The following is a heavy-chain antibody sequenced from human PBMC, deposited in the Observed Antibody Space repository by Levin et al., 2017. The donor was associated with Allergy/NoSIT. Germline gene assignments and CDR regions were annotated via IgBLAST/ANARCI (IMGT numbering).Heavy chain of an antibody. CDR1: GGTFSSYA. V-gene: IGHV1-69*06. CDR3: ARDLAPQFREVLGGYYYYMDV. Sequence: SVKVSCKASGGTFSSYAISWVRQAPGQGLEWMGGIIPIFGTANYAQKFQGRVTITADKSTSTAYMELSSLRSEDTAVYYCARDLAPQFREVLGGYYYYMDVWGKGTTVTVSS. J-gene: IGHJ6*03. D-gene: IGHD3-10*01. CDR2: IIPIFGTA.